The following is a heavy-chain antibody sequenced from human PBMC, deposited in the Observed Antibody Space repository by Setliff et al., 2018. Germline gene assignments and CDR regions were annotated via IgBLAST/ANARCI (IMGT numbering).Heavy chain of an antibody. D-gene: IGHD6-13*01. J-gene: IGHJ6*02. V-gene: IGHV1-18*01. Sequence: ASVKVSCKASGYTFTTYGISWVRQAPGQGLEWMGWISAYNGNTNYAQKLQGRVTMTTDTSTSTAYMELRSLRSDDTAVYYCARVGSSSWLHPDVYYYYGMDVWGQGTTVTVSS. CDR3: ARVGSSSWLHPDVYYYYGMDV. CDR1: GYTFTTYG. CDR2: ISAYNGNT.